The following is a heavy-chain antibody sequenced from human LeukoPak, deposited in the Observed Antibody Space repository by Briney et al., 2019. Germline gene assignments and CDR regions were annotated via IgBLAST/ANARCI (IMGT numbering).Heavy chain of an antibody. CDR1: GGSISSSNW. CDR2: IYHTGST. D-gene: IGHD6-19*01. Sequence: SETLSLTCAVSGGSISSSNWWSWVRQPPGKGLEWIGEIYHTGSTNYNPSLKSRITISVDKSKNQFSLKLTFVTAADTAVYYCARMAVTGPPLAAWGQGTLVTVSS. J-gene: IGHJ5*02. V-gene: IGHV4-4*02. CDR3: ARMAVTGPPLAA.